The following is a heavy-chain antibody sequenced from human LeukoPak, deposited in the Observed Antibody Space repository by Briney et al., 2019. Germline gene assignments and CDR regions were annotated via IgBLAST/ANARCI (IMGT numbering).Heavy chain of an antibody. CDR1: GFTFDDYA. CDR3: AKGQLGRYYYYGMDV. J-gene: IGHJ6*02. V-gene: IGHV3-9*01. D-gene: IGHD3-16*01. CDR2: ISWNSGSI. Sequence: GGSLRLSCAASGFTFDDYAMHWVRQAPGKGLEWVSGISWNSGSIGYADSVKGRFTISRDNAKNSLYLQMNSLRAEDTALYYCAKGQLGRYYYYGMDVWGQGTTVTVPS.